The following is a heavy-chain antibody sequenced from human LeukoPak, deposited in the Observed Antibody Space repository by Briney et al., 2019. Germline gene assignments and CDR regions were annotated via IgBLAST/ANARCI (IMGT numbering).Heavy chain of an antibody. V-gene: IGHV3-64*01. CDR2: ISSNGGNT. D-gene: IGHD6-19*01. J-gene: IGHJ6*03. Sequence: PGGSLRLSCAASGFTFSNYAMHWVRQAPGKGLEYVSAISSNGGNTYYANSVKGRFTISRDNSKNTLYLQMGSLRTEDMALYYCARVKAVPFYYYMDVWGKGTTVTISS. CDR3: ARVKAVPFYYYMDV. CDR1: GFTFSNYA.